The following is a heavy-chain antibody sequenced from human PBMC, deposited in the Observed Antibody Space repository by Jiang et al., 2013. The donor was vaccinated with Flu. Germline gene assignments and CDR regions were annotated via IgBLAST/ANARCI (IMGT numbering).Heavy chain of an antibody. CDR1: GFTFSNAW. V-gene: IGHV3-15*01. Sequence: LSCAASGFTFSNAWMSWVRQAPGKGLEWVGRIKSKTDGGTTDYAAPVKGRFTISRDDSKNTLYLQMNSLKTEDTAVYYCTTDPGHMTTVTTGGDYWGQGTLVTVSS. J-gene: IGHJ4*02. CDR3: TTDPGHMTTVTTGGDY. CDR2: IKSKTDGGTT. D-gene: IGHD4-17*01.